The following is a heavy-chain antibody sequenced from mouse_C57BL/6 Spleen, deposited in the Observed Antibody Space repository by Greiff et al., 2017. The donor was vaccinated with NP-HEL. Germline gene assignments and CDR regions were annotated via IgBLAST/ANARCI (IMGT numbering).Heavy chain of an antibody. CDR1: GFSLTSYG. V-gene: IGHV2-2*01. CDR2: IWSGGST. J-gene: IGHJ4*01. Sequence: VQLQQSGPGLVQPSQCLSITCTVSGFSLTSYGVHWVRQSPGKGLEWLGVIWSGGSTDYNAAFISRLSISKDNSKSQVFFKMNSLQADDTAIYYCARKNYGSRRDYYAMDYWGQGTSVTVSS. CDR3: ARKNYGSRRDYYAMDY. D-gene: IGHD1-1*01.